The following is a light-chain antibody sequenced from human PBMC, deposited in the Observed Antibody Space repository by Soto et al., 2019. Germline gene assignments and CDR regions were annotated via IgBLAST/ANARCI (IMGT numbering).Light chain of an antibody. V-gene: IGLV4-69*01. CDR3: QSWGTGIHVV. CDR1: SGHSSYA. Sequence: QSVLTQSPSASASLGPSVKLTCTLSSGHSSYAIAWHQQQPEKGPRYLMKLDSDGSHTKGDAIPDRFSGSSSGAERYLTISSLQAEDEADYYCQSWGTGIHVVFGGGTQLTVL. CDR2: LDSDGSH. J-gene: IGLJ2*01.